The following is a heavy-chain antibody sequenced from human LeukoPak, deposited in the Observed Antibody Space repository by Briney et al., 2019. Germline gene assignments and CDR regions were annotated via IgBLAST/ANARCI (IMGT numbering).Heavy chain of an antibody. CDR2: ISSSGSTI. Sequence: GGSLRLSCAASGFTFSDYYMSWIRQAPGKGLEWVSYISSSGSTIHYADSVKGRFSISRDNAKNTLYLQMNSLSAEDTAVYYCSRGGRGGAFDIWGQGTMVTVSS. J-gene: IGHJ3*02. D-gene: IGHD3-10*01. V-gene: IGHV3-11*04. CDR3: SRGGRGGAFDI. CDR1: GFTFSDYY.